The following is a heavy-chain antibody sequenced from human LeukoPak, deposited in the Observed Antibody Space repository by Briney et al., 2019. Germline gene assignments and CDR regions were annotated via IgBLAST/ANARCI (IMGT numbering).Heavy chain of an antibody. J-gene: IGHJ4*02. V-gene: IGHV4-61*02. CDR2: MYTSGST. CDR1: GGSISSGSYY. Sequence: PSETLSLTCTVSGGSISSGSYYWSWIRQPAGQGLEYIGRMYTSGSTNYNPSLKSRVTISVDTSKNQFSLKLSSVTAADTAVYYCARELMDCSGGTCYSSFFDYWGQGTLVTVSS. CDR3: ARELMDCSGGTCYSSFFDY. D-gene: IGHD2-15*01.